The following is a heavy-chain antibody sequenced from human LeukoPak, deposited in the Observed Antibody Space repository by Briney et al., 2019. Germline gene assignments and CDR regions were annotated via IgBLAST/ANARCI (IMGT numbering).Heavy chain of an antibody. V-gene: IGHV3-74*01. D-gene: IGHD2/OR15-2a*01. CDR3: ARDWFHAIDY. CDR1: GFTFSNYA. Sequence: GGSLRLSCAASGFTFSNYAMHWVRHAPGEGLVWVSRIRSDGSDTRYAESVKGRFTISRDNAKNTLYLQMNSLRAEDTAVYYCARDWFHAIDYWGQGTLVTVSS. J-gene: IGHJ4*02. CDR2: IRSDGSDT.